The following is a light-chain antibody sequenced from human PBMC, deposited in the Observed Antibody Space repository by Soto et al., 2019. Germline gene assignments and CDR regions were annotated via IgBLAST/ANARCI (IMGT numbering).Light chain of an antibody. CDR2: SNN. Sequence: QSVLTQPPSASGAPGQRVVISCSGGSSNVESNSVNWYQHLPGSAPKLLIFSNNQRPSGVPDRLSGSKSGTSASLAIAGLQSDDEADYYGAAWDDSRSAYVFGSGTKLTVL. CDR3: AAWDDSRSAYV. V-gene: IGLV1-44*01. CDR1: SSNVESNS. J-gene: IGLJ1*01.